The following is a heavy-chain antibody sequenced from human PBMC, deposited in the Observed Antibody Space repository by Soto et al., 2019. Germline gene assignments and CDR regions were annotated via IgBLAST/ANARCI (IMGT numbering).Heavy chain of an antibody. V-gene: IGHV3-33*03. CDR3: AKDEGRFLRNYFNYGIDV. D-gene: IGHD3-3*01. CDR2: ISYDGTAK. Sequence: GGSLRLSCAASGFDFGDHGMHWVRQAPGEGLEWVTVISYDGTAKYYKESVKGRFTTSRDNSKKTLYLQIDSLRVEDTAVYYCAKDEGRFLRNYFNYGIDVWGLGTTVTDSS. CDR1: GFDFGDHG. J-gene: IGHJ6*02.